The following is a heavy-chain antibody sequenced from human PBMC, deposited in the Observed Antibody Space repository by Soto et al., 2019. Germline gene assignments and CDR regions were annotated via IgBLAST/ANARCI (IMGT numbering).Heavy chain of an antibody. V-gene: IGHV5-51*01. J-gene: IGHJ4*02. CDR2: IYPGDSDT. Sequence: PGESLKISCKGSGYSFTKYWISWVRQMPGKGLEWMGIIYPGDSDTRYSPSFQGQVTISADKSISTAYLQWSSLKASDTAIHYCARRGDSSGYMDYWGQGILVTVSS. CDR1: GYSFTKYW. D-gene: IGHD3-22*01. CDR3: ARRGDSSGYMDY.